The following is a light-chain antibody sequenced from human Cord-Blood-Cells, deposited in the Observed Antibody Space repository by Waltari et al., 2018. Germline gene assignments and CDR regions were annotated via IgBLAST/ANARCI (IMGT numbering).Light chain of an antibody. Sequence: EIVLTQSPATLSLSPGERATLSCRASQSVSSYLAWYQQKPGQAPRLLIYDASNRATGIPARFSGSGSWTDFTLTISSLEPEDFAVYYCQQRSNWQYTFGQGTKLEIK. J-gene: IGKJ2*01. CDR1: QSVSSY. CDR2: DAS. V-gene: IGKV3-11*01. CDR3: QQRSNWQYT.